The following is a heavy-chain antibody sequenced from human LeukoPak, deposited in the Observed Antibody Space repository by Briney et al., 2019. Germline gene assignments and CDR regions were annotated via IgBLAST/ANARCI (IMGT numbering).Heavy chain of an antibody. CDR3: ARSDAYYDILTGYSPTGWFDP. V-gene: IGHV4-34*01. D-gene: IGHD3-9*01. CDR2: INHSGGT. J-gene: IGHJ5*02. Sequence: PSETLSLTCAVYGGSFSGYYWSWIRQPPGKGLEWIGEINHSGGTNYNPSLKSRVTISVDTSKNQFSLKLSSVTAADTAVYYCARSDAYYDILTGYSPTGWFDPWGQGTLVTVSS. CDR1: GGSFSGYY.